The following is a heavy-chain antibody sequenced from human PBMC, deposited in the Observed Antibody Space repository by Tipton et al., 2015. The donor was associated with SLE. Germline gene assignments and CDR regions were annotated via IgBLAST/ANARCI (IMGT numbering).Heavy chain of an antibody. Sequence: TLSLTCTVSGGSISRYYWSWIRQPPGKGLEWIGYMYYSGSTNYNPSLKSRVTISVDTSKNQFSLKLSSVTAADTAVYYCARPNDFWSVQGAFDIWGQGTMVTVSS. V-gene: IGHV4-59*01. CDR2: MYYSGST. D-gene: IGHD3-3*01. CDR1: GGSISRYY. J-gene: IGHJ3*02. CDR3: ARPNDFWSVQGAFDI.